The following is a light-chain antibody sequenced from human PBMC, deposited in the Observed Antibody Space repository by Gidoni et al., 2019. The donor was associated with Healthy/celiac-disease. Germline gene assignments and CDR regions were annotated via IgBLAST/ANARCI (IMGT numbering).Light chain of an antibody. V-gene: IGKV1-27*01. J-gene: IGKJ5*01. CDR3: QKYNSALIT. CDR1: QGISNY. CDR2: AAS. Sequence: DSQMTQSPSCLSASVGDRVTITCRASQGISNYLAWYQQKPGKVPKLLIYAASTLQSGVPTRFSGSGSGTDFTLTISSLQPEDVATYYCQKYNSALITFXXXTRLEIK.